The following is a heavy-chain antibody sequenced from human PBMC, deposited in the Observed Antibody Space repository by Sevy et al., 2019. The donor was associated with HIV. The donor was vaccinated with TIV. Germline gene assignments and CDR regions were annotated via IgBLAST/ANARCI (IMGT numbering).Heavy chain of an antibody. CDR3: AREGCTRPHDY. Sequence: GSLRLSCAGPGFKLKIYWMRLVRQGPGKGLEGVSTLFFGCGKINYADPVKGRFIISRDDSKNTLYLQMNSLRAEDTAVYFCAREGCTRPHDYWGQGTLVTVSS. V-gene: IGHV3-23*01. CDR1: GFKLKIYW. CDR2: LFFGCGKI. D-gene: IGHD2-8*01. J-gene: IGHJ4*02.